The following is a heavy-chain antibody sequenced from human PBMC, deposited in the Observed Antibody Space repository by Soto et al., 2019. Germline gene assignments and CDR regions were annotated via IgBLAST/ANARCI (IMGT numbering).Heavy chain of an antibody. CDR2: IIPIFGKA. Sequence: QVQLVQSGAEVKKPGSSVKVSCKASGGTFSSYAISWVRQAPGQGLEWMGGIIPIFGKANYAQKLQGRVTITADKSTSTAYMELSRLRAEDTAVYYGASGYYGSGSHPSGWFDPWGQGTLVTVSS. J-gene: IGHJ5*02. CDR3: ASGYYGSGSHPSGWFDP. D-gene: IGHD3-10*01. V-gene: IGHV1-69*06. CDR1: GGTFSSYA.